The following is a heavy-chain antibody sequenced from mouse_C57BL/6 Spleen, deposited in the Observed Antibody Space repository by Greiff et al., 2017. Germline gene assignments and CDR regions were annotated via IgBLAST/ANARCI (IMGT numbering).Heavy chain of an antibody. CDR1: GYSFTSYY. D-gene: IGHD4-1*01. V-gene: IGHV1-66*01. J-gene: IGHJ3*01. CDR2: IYPGRGNT. CDR3: ARGTGTRGFAY. Sequence: VQRVESGPELVKPGASVKISCKASGYSFTSYYIHWVKQRPGQGLEWIGWIYPGRGNTKYNEKFKGKATLTADTASSTAYMQLSSLTSEDSAVYYCARGTGTRGFAYWGQGTLVTVSA.